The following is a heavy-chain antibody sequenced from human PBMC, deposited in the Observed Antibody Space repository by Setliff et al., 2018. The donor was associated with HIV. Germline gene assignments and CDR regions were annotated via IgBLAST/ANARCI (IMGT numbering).Heavy chain of an antibody. J-gene: IGHJ4*02. CDR3: ARDKSEGHYGDYGLPDY. V-gene: IGHV3-30*01. D-gene: IGHD4-17*01. CDR2: ISSDGSDK. Sequence: SLRLSCAASGFAFRNYIFHWVRQAPGKGQEWVAIISSDGSDKNYADSVKGRFTVSRDNSKNTLYLQMNSLRGEDTAVYYCARDKSEGHYGDYGLPDYWGQGTLVTVSS. CDR1: GFAFRNYI.